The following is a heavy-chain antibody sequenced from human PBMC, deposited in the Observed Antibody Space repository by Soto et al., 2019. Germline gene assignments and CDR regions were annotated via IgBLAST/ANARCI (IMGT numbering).Heavy chain of an antibody. J-gene: IGHJ6*02. CDR2: ISYDGSNK. Sequence: QVQLVESGGGVVQPGRSLRLSCAASGFTFSSYGMHWVRQAPGKGLEWVAVISYDGSNKYYADSVKGRFTISRDNSKNMLYMQMNSLRAEDTAVYYCAKDFLEWGMEHYGMDVWGQVTTVTVSS. D-gene: IGHD2-8*02. CDR3: AKDFLEWGMEHYGMDV. V-gene: IGHV3-30*18. CDR1: GFTFSSYG.